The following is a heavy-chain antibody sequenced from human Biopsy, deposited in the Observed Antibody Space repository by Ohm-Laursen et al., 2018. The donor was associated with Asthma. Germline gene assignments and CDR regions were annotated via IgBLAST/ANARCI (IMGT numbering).Heavy chain of an antibody. V-gene: IGHV1-69*13. D-gene: IGHD2-15*01. Sequence: SVTASCKSLGGTFNTYVIGWARQAPGQGLEWMGGINYVFGTTTYPQKFQDRVTITADDSTSTVYMELSSLRSEDTAVYYCARKAGSCISRSCYSLDFWGQGTLVTVSS. CDR2: INYVFGTT. CDR3: ARKAGSCISRSCYSLDF. J-gene: IGHJ4*02. CDR1: GGTFNTYV.